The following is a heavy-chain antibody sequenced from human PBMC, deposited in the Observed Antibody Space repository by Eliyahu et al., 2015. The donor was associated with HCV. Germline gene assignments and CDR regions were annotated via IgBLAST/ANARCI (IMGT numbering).Heavy chain of an antibody. Sequence: EVQLVESGGGLVKPGGSLRLSCAASGFPFSSYSMNWVRQAPGKGLEWVSSISSSSSYIYYADSVKGRFTISRDNAKNSLYLQMNSLRAEDTAVYYCARVAAYGDYGHLDYWGQGTLVTVSS. D-gene: IGHD4-17*01. V-gene: IGHV3-21*01. J-gene: IGHJ4*02. CDR3: ARVAAYGDYGHLDY. CDR2: ISSSSSYI. CDR1: GFPFSSYS.